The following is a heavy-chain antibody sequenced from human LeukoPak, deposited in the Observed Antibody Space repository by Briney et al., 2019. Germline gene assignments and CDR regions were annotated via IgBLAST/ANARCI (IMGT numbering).Heavy chain of an antibody. CDR1: GYTFTGYY. J-gene: IGHJ4*02. V-gene: IGHV1-2*02. CDR3: ARTITRIAAADY. D-gene: IGHD6-13*01. Sequence: ASVKVSCKASGYTFTGYYIHWVRQAPGQGLEWMGWINPNSGGTNYAQKFQGRVTMTRDTSISTAYMELSRLRSDDTAVYYCARTITRIAAADYWGQGTLVTVSS. CDR2: INPNSGGT.